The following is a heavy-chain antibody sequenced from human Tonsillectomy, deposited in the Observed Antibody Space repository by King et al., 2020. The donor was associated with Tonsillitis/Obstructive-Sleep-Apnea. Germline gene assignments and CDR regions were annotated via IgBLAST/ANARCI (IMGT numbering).Heavy chain of an antibody. CDR1: GFTFRKTS. D-gene: IGHD6-13*01. CDR2: SVGRGKEK. CDR3: AKEGPGGQQLIWVDS. V-gene: IGHV3-23*04. Sequence: VQLVEAGGGLGQPGVSLRLSCAASGFTFRKTSCNLVRPVPGESLGGFSTSVGRGKEKYYARSGGGRFSISTDNSKNTLYLQLNSLRADDTALYYCAKEGPGGQQLIWVDSWGQGTLVTVSS. J-gene: IGHJ4*02.